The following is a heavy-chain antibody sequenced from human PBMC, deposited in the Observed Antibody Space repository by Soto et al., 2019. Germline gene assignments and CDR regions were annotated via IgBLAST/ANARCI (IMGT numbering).Heavy chain of an antibody. V-gene: IGHV3-23*01. Sequence: EVQLLESGGGLVQPGGSLRLSCAASGFTFSTYSMSWVRQAPGKGLEWVSGISSSGSNIYYAESVKGRFTISRDTFKNTLYLQKNSLRVEDTAVYYCAKGYCGTTSCYYFDYWGQGTLVTVSS. CDR1: GFTFSTYS. J-gene: IGHJ4*02. D-gene: IGHD2-2*01. CDR3: AKGYCGTTSCYYFDY. CDR2: ISSSGSNI.